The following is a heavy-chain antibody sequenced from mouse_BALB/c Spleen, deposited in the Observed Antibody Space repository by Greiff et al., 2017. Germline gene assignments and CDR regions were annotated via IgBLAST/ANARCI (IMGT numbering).Heavy chain of an antibody. Sequence: QVTLKESGAELVRPGTSVKVSCKASGYAFTNYLIEWVKQRPGQGLEWIGVINPGSGGTNYNEKFKGKATLTADKSSSTAYMQLSSLTSDDSAVYFCASGTGYAMDYWGQGTSVTVSS. CDR2: INPGSGGT. CDR1: GYAFTNYL. J-gene: IGHJ4*01. V-gene: IGHV1-54*01. CDR3: ASGTGYAMDY. D-gene: IGHD4-1*01.